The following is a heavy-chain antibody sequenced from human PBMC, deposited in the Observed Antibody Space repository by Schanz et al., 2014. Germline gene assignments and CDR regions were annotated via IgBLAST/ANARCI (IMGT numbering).Heavy chain of an antibody. Sequence: VQLLESGGGLVQPGGSLRLSCAASGFSFSIFAMTWVRQAPGQGLEWVAIIWYDGSNKYYADSVKGRFTISRDNSKNTLFLQMSSLRAEDTAVYYCVKDPDKYNWNDVEGMDVWGPGTTVTVSS. CDR1: GFSFSIFA. D-gene: IGHD1-1*01. V-gene: IGHV3-33*06. J-gene: IGHJ6*01. CDR2: IWYDGSNK. CDR3: VKDPDKYNWNDVEGMDV.